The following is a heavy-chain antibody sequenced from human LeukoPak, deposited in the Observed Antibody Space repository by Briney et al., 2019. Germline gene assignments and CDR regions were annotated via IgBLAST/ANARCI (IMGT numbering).Heavy chain of an antibody. CDR1: GFTFSDYY. V-gene: IGHV3-11*04. CDR3: SAGEGYYDSSDYYSAWAFNV. J-gene: IGHJ3*01. CDR2: ISNSGNTI. Sequence: GGSLRLSCAAAGFTFSDYYMSWIRQAPGKGLEWVSYISNSGNTIYYADSVKGRFTISRDNAKNSLYLQMNSLRAEDTAVYYCSAGEGYYDSSDYYSAWAFNVWGQGTMVTVSS. D-gene: IGHD3-22*01.